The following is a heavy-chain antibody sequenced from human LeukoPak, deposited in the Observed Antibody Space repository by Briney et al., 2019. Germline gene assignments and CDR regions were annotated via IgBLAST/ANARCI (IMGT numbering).Heavy chain of an antibody. Sequence: QAGGSLRLSCAASGFTFSSYGMHWVRQAPGKGLEWVAFIHYDGSKKYYADSVRGRFTISRDNFKNTLYLQMNSLRAEDTALYYCAKDWEYCRGTSCSETPHFDYWGQGTRVTVSS. CDR3: AKDWEYCRGTSCSETPHFDY. J-gene: IGHJ4*02. CDR2: IHYDGSKK. V-gene: IGHV3-30*02. CDR1: GFTFSSYG. D-gene: IGHD2-2*01.